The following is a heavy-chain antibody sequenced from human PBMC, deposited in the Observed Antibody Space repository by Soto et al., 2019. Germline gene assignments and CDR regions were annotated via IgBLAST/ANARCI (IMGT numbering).Heavy chain of an antibody. CDR3: ARTTRIVGATSGWFDP. D-gene: IGHD1-26*01. CDR2: IYYSGST. J-gene: IGHJ5*02. Sequence: QVQLQESGPGLVKPSETLSLTCTVSGGSISSYYWSWIRQPPGKGLEWIGYIYYSGSTNYNPSLKSRVTISVDTSKNQFSLKLSSVTAADTAVYYCARTTRIVGATSGWFDPWGQGTLVTVSS. V-gene: IGHV4-59*01. CDR1: GGSISSYY.